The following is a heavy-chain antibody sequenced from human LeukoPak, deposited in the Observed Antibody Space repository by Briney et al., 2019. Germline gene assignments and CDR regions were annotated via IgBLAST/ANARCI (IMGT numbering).Heavy chain of an antibody. CDR2: IIPNSGDT. Sequence: ASVKVSCKASGYTLIDYYIHWVRQAPGQGLEWMGRIIPNSGDTDSTQKFQGRVTMTRDTSISTAYMELSRLRSDDTAVYYCARDRYQAAGPPAYSSSWYTELHYYYYYMDVWGKGTTVTISS. CDR1: GYTLIDYY. V-gene: IGHV1-2*02. D-gene: IGHD6-13*01. CDR3: ARDRYQAAGPPAYSSSWYTELHYYYYYMDV. J-gene: IGHJ6*03.